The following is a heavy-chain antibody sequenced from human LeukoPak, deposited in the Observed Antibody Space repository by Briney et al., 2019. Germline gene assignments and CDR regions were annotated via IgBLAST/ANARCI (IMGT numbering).Heavy chain of an antibody. CDR3: ARDRGYSYAFDY. CDR2: IYTSGST. Sequence: SETLSLTCTVSGGSISSYYWSWIRQPAGKGLEWIGRIYTSGSTNYNPSLKSRVTMSIDTSKNQFSLKLKSVTAADTDVYDCARDRGYSYAFDYWGQGTLVTVSS. D-gene: IGHD5-18*01. V-gene: IGHV4-4*07. CDR1: GGSISSYY. J-gene: IGHJ4*02.